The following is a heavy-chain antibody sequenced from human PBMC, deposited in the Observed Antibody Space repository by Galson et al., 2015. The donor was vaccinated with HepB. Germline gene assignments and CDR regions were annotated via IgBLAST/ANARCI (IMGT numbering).Heavy chain of an antibody. V-gene: IGHV1-46*01. D-gene: IGHD5-24*01. J-gene: IGHJ4*02. CDR1: GYTFTSYY. CDR3: AREAWRDGYYDY. CDR2: INPSGGST. Sequence: SVTVSCKASGYTFTSYYMHWVRQAPGQGLEWMGIINPSGGSTSYAQKFQGRVTMTRDTSTSTVYMELSSLRSEDTAVYYCAREAWRDGYYDYWGQGTLVTVSS.